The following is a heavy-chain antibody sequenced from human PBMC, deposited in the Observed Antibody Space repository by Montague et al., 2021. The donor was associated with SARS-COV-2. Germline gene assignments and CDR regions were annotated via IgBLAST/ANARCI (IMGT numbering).Heavy chain of an antibody. CDR3: ARDLGDY. CDR1: GGSISSYY. Sequence: ETLSLTCTVAGGSISSYYWSWIRQPPGKGLEWIGYIYYSGSTNYNPSLKSRVTISVDTSKNQFSPKLSSVTAADTAVYYCARDLGDYWGQGTLVTVSS. J-gene: IGHJ4*02. CDR2: IYYSGST. V-gene: IGHV4-59*13.